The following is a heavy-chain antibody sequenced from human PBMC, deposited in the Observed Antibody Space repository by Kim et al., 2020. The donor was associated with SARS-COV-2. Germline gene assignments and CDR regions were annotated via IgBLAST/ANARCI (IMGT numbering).Heavy chain of an antibody. CDR2: ISWNSGRT. CDR1: GFKFDDYA. D-gene: IGHD3-22*01. CDR3: AKDSSYGLQWLLHY. V-gene: IGHV3-9*01. J-gene: IGHJ4*02. Sequence: GGSLRLSCATSGFKFDDYAMHWVRQAPGKGLEWVSGISWNSGRTDYTDSVKGRFTISRDNAKNSLYLQMNSLRAEDTAFYYCAKDSSYGLQWLLHYWGQGTLVTVSS.